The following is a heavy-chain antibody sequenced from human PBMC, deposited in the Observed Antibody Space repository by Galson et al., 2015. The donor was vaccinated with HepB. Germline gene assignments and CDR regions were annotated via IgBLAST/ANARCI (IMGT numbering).Heavy chain of an antibody. D-gene: IGHD6-13*01. J-gene: IGHJ4*02. Sequence: SLRLSCAASGFTFSWYWMHWVRQVPGKGLVWVARINGDGSYTTYADSVKGRFTISRDNAKNTLYLQVNSPRAEDTALYYCARTRGAAAGIFDYCGQGTLVTVSS. CDR3: ARTRGAAAGIFDY. CDR1: GFTFSWYW. CDR2: INGDGSYT. V-gene: IGHV3-74*01.